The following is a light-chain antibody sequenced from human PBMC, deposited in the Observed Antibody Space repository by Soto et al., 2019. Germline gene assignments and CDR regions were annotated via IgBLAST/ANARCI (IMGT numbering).Light chain of an antibody. CDR2: DGS. CDR3: CSYAGSSFYV. J-gene: IGLJ1*01. V-gene: IGLV2-23*01. Sequence: QSALTQPASVSGSPGQSITISCTGTSSDVGSYNLVSWYQQLPGKAPKLMIYDGSKRPSGVSNRFSGSKSGNTASLTISGLQAEDEADYYCCSYAGSSFYVFGTGTKLTVL. CDR1: SSDVGSYNL.